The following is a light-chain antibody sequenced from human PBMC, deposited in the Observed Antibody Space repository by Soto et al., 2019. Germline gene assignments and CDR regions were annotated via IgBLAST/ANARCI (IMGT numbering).Light chain of an antibody. V-gene: IGKV1-33*01. CDR2: EAA. CDR1: QDISNS. Sequence: DIQMTQSPSSLSTSVGERVTITCQASQDISNSLNWYQQKPGKAPNLLIYEAAKLQTGVPSRFSGGGSGTNFTSTISTLQPEDIATYYCQHYDNLPRYTFGLGTKLEIK. CDR3: QHYDNLPRYT. J-gene: IGKJ2*01.